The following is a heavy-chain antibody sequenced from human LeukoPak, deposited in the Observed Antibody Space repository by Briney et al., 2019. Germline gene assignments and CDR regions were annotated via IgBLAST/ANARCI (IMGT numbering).Heavy chain of an antibody. Sequence: ASVKVSCKASGYTFTGYYMHWVRQAPGQGLEWMGWINPNSGGTNYAQKFQGRVTMTRDTSISTAYMELSRLRSDDTAVYYCAIAPSLGELLAFDYWGQGTLVTVPS. J-gene: IGHJ4*02. CDR1: GYTFTGYY. D-gene: IGHD3-10*01. CDR3: AIAPSLGELLAFDY. CDR2: INPNSGGT. V-gene: IGHV1-2*02.